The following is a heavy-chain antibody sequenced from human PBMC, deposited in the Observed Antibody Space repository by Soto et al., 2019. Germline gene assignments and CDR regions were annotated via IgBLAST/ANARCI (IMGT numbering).Heavy chain of an antibody. CDR3: ARDKRRYGVDY. D-gene: IGHD5-18*01. V-gene: IGHV3-11*06. CDR2: ISSSSSYT. J-gene: IGHJ4*01. Sequence: QVQLVESGGGLLKTGGSLRLSCAASGFTLSDYYMSWIRQAPGKGLEWVSYISSSSSYTNYADSVKGRFTISRDNAKNSLYLQMNSLRAEDTAVYYCARDKRRYGVDYWGQGTLVTVAS. CDR1: GFTLSDYY.